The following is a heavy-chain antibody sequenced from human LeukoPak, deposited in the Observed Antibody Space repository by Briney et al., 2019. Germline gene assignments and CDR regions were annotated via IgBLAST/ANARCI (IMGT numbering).Heavy chain of an antibody. D-gene: IGHD6-19*01. CDR3: ARDRTRTGYSSGWYHDY. Sequence: ASVKVSCKASGYTFTGYYMHWVRQAPGQGLEWMGWINPNSGGANYAQKFQGRVTMTRDTSISTAYMELSRLRSDDTAVYYCARDRTRTGYSSGWYHDYWGQGTLVTVSS. V-gene: IGHV1-2*02. CDR2: INPNSGGA. CDR1: GYTFTGYY. J-gene: IGHJ4*02.